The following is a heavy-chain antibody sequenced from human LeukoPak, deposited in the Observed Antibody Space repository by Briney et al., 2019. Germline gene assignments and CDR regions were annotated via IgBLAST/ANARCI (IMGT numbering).Heavy chain of an antibody. Sequence: PSETLSLTCTVSGGSISSSSYYWSWIRQPAGKGLEWIGRIYTSGSTNYNPSLKSRVTISVDTSKNQFSLKLSSVTAADTAVYYCACGYSYGYDYWGQGTLVTVSS. D-gene: IGHD5-18*01. CDR2: IYTSGST. CDR3: ACGYSYGYDY. J-gene: IGHJ4*02. V-gene: IGHV4-61*02. CDR1: GGSISSSSYY.